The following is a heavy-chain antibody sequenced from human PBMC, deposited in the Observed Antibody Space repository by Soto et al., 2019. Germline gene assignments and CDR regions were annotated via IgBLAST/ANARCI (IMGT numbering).Heavy chain of an antibody. V-gene: IGHV4-4*02. CDR3: ARDGLREVQFAY. D-gene: IGHD4-17*01. CDR2: IYHSGST. J-gene: IGHJ4*02. CDR1: GGPISSSNW. Sequence: QVQLQESGPGLVKPSGTLSLTCAVSGGPISSSNWWSWVRQPPGKGLEWIGEIYHSGSTNYNPSLKGRVTISVDKSKNQFSLKLSSVTAADTAVYYCARDGLREVQFAYWGQGTLVTVSS.